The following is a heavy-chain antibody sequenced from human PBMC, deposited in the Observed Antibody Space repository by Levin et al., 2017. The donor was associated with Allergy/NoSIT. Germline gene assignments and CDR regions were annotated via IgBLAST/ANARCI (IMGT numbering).Heavy chain of an antibody. D-gene: IGHD1-26*01. J-gene: IGHJ4*02. CDR1: GFTFSSYG. CDR3: AKDYFEGVVRQGGATGDY. CDR2: ISYDGSNK. V-gene: IGHV3-30*18. Sequence: LSLTCAASGFTFSSYGMHWVRQAPGKGLEWVAVISYDGSNKYYADSVKGRFTISRDNSKNTLYLQMNSLRAEDTAVYYCAKDYFEGVVRQGGATGDYWGQGTLVTVSS.